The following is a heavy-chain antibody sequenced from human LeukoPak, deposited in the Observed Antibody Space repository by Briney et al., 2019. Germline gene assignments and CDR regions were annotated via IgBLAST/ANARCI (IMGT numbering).Heavy chain of an antibody. CDR2: IKEDGTEK. D-gene: IGHD1-1*01. Sequence: GGSLRLSCAGSGFTFSDFWMTWVRQTPGKGLEWVANIKEDGTEKNLVDSVKGRFTISRDDTRNLLFLEMNNLRGDDTAIYYCVRESRPGGAMGLYHNLDYWGQGTLVAVSS. V-gene: IGHV3-7*01. CDR1: GFTFSDFW. J-gene: IGHJ4*02. CDR3: VRESRPGGAMGLYHNLDY.